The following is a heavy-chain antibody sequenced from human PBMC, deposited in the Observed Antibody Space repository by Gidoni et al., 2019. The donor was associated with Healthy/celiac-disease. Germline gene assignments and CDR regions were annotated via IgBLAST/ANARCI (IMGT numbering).Heavy chain of an antibody. CDR1: GYTFTSSG. CDR2: ISAYNGNT. V-gene: IGHV1-18*01. Sequence: QVQLVQSGAEVKKPGASVKVSCKASGYTFTSSGISWVRQAPGQGLEWMGWISAYNGNTNYAQKLQGRVTMTTDTSTSTAYMELRSLRSDDTAVYYCARESSRVESYYLLGDGMDVWGQGTTVTVSS. J-gene: IGHJ6*02. CDR3: ARESSRVESYYLLGDGMDV. D-gene: IGHD1-26*01.